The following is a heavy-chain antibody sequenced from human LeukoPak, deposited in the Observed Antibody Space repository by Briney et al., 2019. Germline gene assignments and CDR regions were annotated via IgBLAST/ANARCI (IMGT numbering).Heavy chain of an antibody. J-gene: IGHJ6*02. CDR1: GFTFSDHY. CDR3: ARGTAAGNPDAMDV. CDR2: IRKKTNSYST. D-gene: IGHD6-13*01. V-gene: IGHV3-72*01. Sequence: GGSLRLSCAASGFTFSDHYMDWVRQAPGKGLEWVGRIRKKTNSYSTEYVASVKGRFTISRDDSKNSLYLEVNSLKTEDTAVYYCARGTAAGNPDAMDVWGQGTTVTVSS.